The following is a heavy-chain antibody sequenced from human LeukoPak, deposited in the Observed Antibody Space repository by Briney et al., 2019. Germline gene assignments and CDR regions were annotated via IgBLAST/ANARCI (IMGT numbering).Heavy chain of an antibody. CDR2: IEQDGSEK. CDR1: GFTFSSYW. V-gene: IGHV3-7*01. CDR3: VVTTRSKSFDY. J-gene: IGHJ4*02. Sequence: PGGSLRLSCAASGFTFSSYWMSWVRQAPGKGLEWAAQIEQDGSEKTYVDSVKGRFTVSRDNAENSLFLQMDSLRVEDTAFYYCVVTTRSKSFDYWGQGTLVTVSS. D-gene: IGHD1-1*01.